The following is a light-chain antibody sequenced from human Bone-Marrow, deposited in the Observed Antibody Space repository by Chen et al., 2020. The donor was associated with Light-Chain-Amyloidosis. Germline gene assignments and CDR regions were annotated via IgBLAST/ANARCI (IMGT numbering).Light chain of an antibody. CDR2: DSD. J-gene: IGLJ2*01. V-gene: IGLV1-51*01. Sequence: SVFTQPPSVSAAPGQEVTISCPRSNSNIASNYVSWYQHLPGTAPQLLIYDSDNRPSGIPDRFSGSKSGTSATLGITGLQTGDEADYYCEAWDSSLSAVVFGGGTKLTVL. CDR1: NSNIASNY. CDR3: EAWDSSLSAVV.